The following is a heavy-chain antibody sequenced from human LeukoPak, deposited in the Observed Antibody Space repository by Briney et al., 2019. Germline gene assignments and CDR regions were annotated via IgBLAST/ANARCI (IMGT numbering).Heavy chain of an antibody. CDR3: ATDITGTTLGMDV. V-gene: IGHV1-18*01. CDR1: GYTFTSYG. CDR2: ISAYNGNT. Sequence: ASVNVSCKASGYTFTSYGISWVRQAPGQGLEWMGWISAYNGNTNYAQKLQGRVTMTTDTSTSTAYMELRSLRSEDTAVYYCATDITGTTLGMDVWGQGTTVTVSS. D-gene: IGHD1-7*01. J-gene: IGHJ6*02.